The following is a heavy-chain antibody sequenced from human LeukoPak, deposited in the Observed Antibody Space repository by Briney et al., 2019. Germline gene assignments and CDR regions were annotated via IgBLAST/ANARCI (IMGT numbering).Heavy chain of an antibody. CDR2: IYYSGGT. CDR3: ARGIGDFWSGYLYYFDY. J-gene: IGHJ4*02. V-gene: IGHV4-31*03. CDR1: GGSISSGGYY. Sequence: SETLSLTCTVSGGSISSGGYYWSWIRQHPGKGLEWIGYIYYSGGTYYNPSLKSRVTISVDTSKNQFSLKLSSVTAADTAVYYCARGIGDFWSGYLYYFDYWGQGTLVTVSS. D-gene: IGHD3-3*01.